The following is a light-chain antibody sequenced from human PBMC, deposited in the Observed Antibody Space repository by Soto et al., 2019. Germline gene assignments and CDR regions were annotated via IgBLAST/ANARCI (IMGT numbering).Light chain of an antibody. CDR3: QSYDSSLSGWV. CDR1: SSNIGAGYD. CDR2: GNS. J-gene: IGLJ3*02. Sequence: QSVLTQPPSVSGAPGQRVTISCTGSSSNIGAGYDVHWYQQLPGTDPKLLISGNSNRPSGVPDQFSGSKSGTSASLAITGLRAEDEDDYDCQSYDSSLSGWVFGGGTKLTVL. V-gene: IGLV1-40*01.